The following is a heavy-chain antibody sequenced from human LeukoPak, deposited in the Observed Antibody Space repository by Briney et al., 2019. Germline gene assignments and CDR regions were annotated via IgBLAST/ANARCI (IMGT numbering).Heavy chain of an antibody. CDR2: INPNSGAT. CDR3: ARGGVDNYYYYYGMDV. J-gene: IGHJ6*02. CDR1: GYTFTGHY. D-gene: IGHD2-21*01. V-gene: IGHV1-2*02. Sequence: ASVKVSCKASGYTFTGHYMYWVRQAPGQGLEWMGWINPNSGATNYAQKFQGRVTMTRDTSISTAYMELSRLRSDDTAVYYCARGGVDNYYYYYGMDVWGQGTTVTVSS.